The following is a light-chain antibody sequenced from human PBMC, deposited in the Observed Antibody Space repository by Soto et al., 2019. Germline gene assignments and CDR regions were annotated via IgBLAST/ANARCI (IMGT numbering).Light chain of an antibody. V-gene: IGLV2-8*01. CDR3: SSFAGPVWV. CDR1: SSDIGNYDF. CDR2: EVT. Sequence: QSALTQPASVSGSPGQSITISCTGTSSDIGNYDFVSWYQQHPGKAPKVMIYEVTKRPSGVPDRFSGSKAGNTASLTVFGLQAEDEADYYCSSFAGPVWVFGGGTKLTVL. J-gene: IGLJ3*02.